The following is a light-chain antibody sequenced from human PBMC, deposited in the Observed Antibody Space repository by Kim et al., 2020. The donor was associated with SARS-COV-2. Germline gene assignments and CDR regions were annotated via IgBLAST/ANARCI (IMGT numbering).Light chain of an antibody. CDR2: GAS. CDR1: QSVSSSY. Sequence: LAQGERATLSCRASQSVSSSYLAWYQQKPGQAPRLLIYGASSRATGIPDRFSGSGSGTDFTLTISRLEPEDFAVYYCQQYGSSPLTFGGGTKVEIK. V-gene: IGKV3-20*01. J-gene: IGKJ4*01. CDR3: QQYGSSPLT.